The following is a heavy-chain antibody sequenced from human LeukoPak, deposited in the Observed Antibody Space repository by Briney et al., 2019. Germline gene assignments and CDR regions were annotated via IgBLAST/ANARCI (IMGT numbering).Heavy chain of an antibody. CDR1: GYSFTSYW. V-gene: IGHV5-51*01. Sequence: GASLKISFKGSGYSFTSYWIGWGRRMPGKGLEWMGIIYPGDCDTRYSPAFQGQVTISADKSINTTYLRSSSLKASDTAMYYCARLGVRWYDAPQHFDYWGQGTLVTVPS. D-gene: IGHD6-13*01. J-gene: IGHJ4*02. CDR3: ARLGVRWYDAPQHFDY. CDR2: IYPGDCDT.